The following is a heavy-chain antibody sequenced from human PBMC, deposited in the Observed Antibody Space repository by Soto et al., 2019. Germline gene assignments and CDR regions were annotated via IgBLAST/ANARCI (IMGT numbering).Heavy chain of an antibody. D-gene: IGHD3-10*01. Sequence: SVKVSCKSSGDTFSFYSINCVRQAPGLGLEWMGRVNPILSMSNYAQRFQGRVTMTADKSTSTAYMELSGLRSEDTAMYYCATSYGSGYRAFDYWGQGALVTVSS. CDR2: VNPILSMS. J-gene: IGHJ4*02. CDR3: ATSYGSGYRAFDY. V-gene: IGHV1-69*02. CDR1: GDTFSFYS.